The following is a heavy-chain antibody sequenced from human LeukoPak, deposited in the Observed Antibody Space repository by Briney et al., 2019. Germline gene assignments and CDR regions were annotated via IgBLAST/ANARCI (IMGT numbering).Heavy chain of an antibody. CDR3: ARVPKTSYAFDY. V-gene: IGHV4-34*01. J-gene: IGHJ4*02. Sequence: PSETLSLTCAVYGGSFSGYYWSWIRQPPGKGLEWIGEINNSGGTNYNPSLKSRVTISVDTSKNQFSLKLSSVTAADTAVYYCARVPKTSYAFDYWGQGTLVTVSS. D-gene: IGHD4-17*01. CDR2: INNSGGT. CDR1: GGSFSGYY.